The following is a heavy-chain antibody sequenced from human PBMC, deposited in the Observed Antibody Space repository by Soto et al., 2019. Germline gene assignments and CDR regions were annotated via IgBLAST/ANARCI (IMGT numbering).Heavy chain of an antibody. J-gene: IGHJ5*01. CDR1: GFTFSSYP. D-gene: IGHD3-10*01. CDR3: LRDYSGWFDF. V-gene: IGHV3-30-3*01. CDR2: ISYDGTSE. Sequence: QVQLVESGGGVVQPGRSLRLSCAASGFTFSSYPIHWVRQAPGQGLEWVGSISYDGTSEDFADSLRGRFTLSRDNSKNMLWLQMNSLRSEDTAVYYCLRDYSGWFDFWGQGTLVTVSS.